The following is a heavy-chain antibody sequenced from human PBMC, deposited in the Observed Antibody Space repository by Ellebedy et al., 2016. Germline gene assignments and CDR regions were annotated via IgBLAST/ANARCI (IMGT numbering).Heavy chain of an antibody. CDR2: ISGSGTGT. V-gene: IGHV3-23*01. CDR3: ASGYNDGSGTLSNFDY. J-gene: IGHJ4*02. D-gene: IGHD3-10*01. Sequence: GESLKISCAASGFTFSSYAMSWVRQAPGKGLEWVSAISGSGTGTYYADSVKGRFTISRDNSKNSVYLQMNSLRAEDTAVYYCASGYNDGSGTLSNFDYWGQGTLVTVSS. CDR1: GFTFSSYA.